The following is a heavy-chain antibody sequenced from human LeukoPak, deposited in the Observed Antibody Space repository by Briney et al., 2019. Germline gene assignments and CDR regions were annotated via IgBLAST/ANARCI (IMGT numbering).Heavy chain of an antibody. CDR1: GYTFTGYY. CDR3: ARDGWHGSGSYGFDP. J-gene: IGHJ5*02. D-gene: IGHD3-10*01. Sequence: ASVKVSCKASGYTFTGYYIHWVRQAPGQGLEWMGWINPKSGGTNYAQKLQGRVTMTTDTSTSTAYMELRRLRSDDTAVYYCARDGWHGSGSYGFDPWGQGTLVTVSS. V-gene: IGHV1-2*02. CDR2: INPKSGGT.